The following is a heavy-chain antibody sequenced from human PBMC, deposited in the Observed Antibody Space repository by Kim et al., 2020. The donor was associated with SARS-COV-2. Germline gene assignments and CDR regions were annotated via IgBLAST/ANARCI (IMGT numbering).Heavy chain of an antibody. V-gene: IGHV4-61*02. J-gene: IGHJ6*02. CDR2: IYTSGST. Sequence: SETLSLTCTVSGGSISSGSYYWSWIRQPAGKGLGWIGRIYTSGSTNYNPSLKSRVTISVDTSKNQFSLKLSSVTAADTAVYYCARDGGEQLVPYYYYGMDVWGQGTTVTVSS. CDR1: GGSISSGSYY. D-gene: IGHD6-6*01. CDR3: ARDGGEQLVPYYYYGMDV.